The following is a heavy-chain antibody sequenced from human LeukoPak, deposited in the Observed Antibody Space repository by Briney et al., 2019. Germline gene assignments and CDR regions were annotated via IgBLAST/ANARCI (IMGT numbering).Heavy chain of an antibody. J-gene: IGHJ6*02. Sequence: PGGSLRLSCAASGFTFSSYGMHWVRQAPGKGLKWVAVIWYDGSNKCYADSVKGRFTISRDNSKNTLYRQMNSLRAEDTAVYYCAGDYGEYYYGMDVWGQGTTVTVSS. CDR1: GFTFSSYG. D-gene: IGHD4-17*01. CDR3: AGDYGEYYYGMDV. CDR2: IWYDGSNK. V-gene: IGHV3-33*01.